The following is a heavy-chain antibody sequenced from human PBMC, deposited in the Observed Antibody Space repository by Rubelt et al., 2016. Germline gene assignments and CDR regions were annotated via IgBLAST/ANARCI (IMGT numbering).Heavy chain of an antibody. CDR3: VRTGRVGRVVDY. J-gene: IGHJ4*02. V-gene: IGHV4-39*01. CDR1: GGSISSSSYY. Sequence: QLQLQESGPGLVKPSETLSLTCTVSGGSISSSSYYWGWIRQPPGKGLEWIGSIYYSGSTYYNPSLKSRVTISVDTSKNQCSLKLSCVTAADTAVYYCVRTGRVGRVVDYWGQGTLVTVSS. D-gene: IGHD1-26*01. CDR2: IYYSGST.